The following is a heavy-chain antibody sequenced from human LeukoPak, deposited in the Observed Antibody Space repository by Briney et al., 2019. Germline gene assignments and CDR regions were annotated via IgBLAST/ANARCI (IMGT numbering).Heavy chain of an antibody. CDR2: IYPGDSDT. CDR1: GYSFTSYW. V-gene: IGHV5-51*01. CDR3: ARRGSGYDFWGDFDY. J-gene: IGHJ4*02. Sequence: GESLKISCKGSGYSFTSYWIGWVRQMPGKGLEWMGIIYPGDSDTRYSPSFQGQVTISADKSISTAYLQWSSLKASDTAMYYCARRGSGYDFWGDFDYWGQGTLVTVSS. D-gene: IGHD5-12*01.